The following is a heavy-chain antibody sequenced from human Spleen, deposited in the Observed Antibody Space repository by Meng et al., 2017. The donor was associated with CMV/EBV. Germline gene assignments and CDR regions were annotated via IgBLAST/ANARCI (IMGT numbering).Heavy chain of an antibody. D-gene: IGHD5-18*01. CDR3: ARGNVDTARYYFDY. CDR2: IIPIFGTA. CDR1: GGTFSSYD. Sequence: ASGGTFSSYDISWVRQAPGQGLEWMGGIIPIFGTANYAQKFQGRVTITTDESTSTAYMELSSLRSEDTAVYYCARGNVDTARYYFDYWGQGTLVTVSS. J-gene: IGHJ4*02. V-gene: IGHV1-69*05.